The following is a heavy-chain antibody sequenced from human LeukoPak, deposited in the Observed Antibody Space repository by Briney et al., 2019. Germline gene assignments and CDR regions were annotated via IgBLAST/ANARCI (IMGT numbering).Heavy chain of an antibody. J-gene: IGHJ5*02. V-gene: IGHV3-21*01. Sequence: RSGGSLRLSCAASGFTFSSYSMNWVRQAPGKGLEWVSSISSSSSYIYYADSVKGRFTISRDNAKNSLYLQMNSLRAEDTAVYYCARVYSGYDPAGENWFDPWGQGTLVTVSS. CDR1: GFTFSSYS. CDR2: ISSSSSYI. D-gene: IGHD5-12*01. CDR3: ARVYSGYDPAGENWFDP.